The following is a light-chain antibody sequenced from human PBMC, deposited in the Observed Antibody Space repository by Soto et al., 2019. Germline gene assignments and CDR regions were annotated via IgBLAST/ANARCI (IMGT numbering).Light chain of an antibody. V-gene: IGKV1-5*01. CDR2: AAS. CDR1: QSLSRG. J-gene: IGKJ2*01. CDR3: QQYDFYYT. Sequence: DIQMTQSPSTLSPSVGDRVTITCRASQSLSRGLAWYQQKPGKAPKLLIYAASSLESGVPSRFSGSGSGTEFTLTISSLQADDFATYYCQQYDFYYTFGQGTKLEIK.